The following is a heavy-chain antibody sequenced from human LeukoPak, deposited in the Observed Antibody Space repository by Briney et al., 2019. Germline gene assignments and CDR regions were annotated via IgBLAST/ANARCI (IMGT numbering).Heavy chain of an antibody. CDR1: GFTFSNYW. Sequence: GGSLRLSCSASGFTFSNYWMTWVRQAPGKGLEWVANIKQDGSEMYYVDSVKGRFTISRDNAKNSLYLQMNSLRAEDTAVYYCVRSPFSNGYWGQGTLVTVSS. CDR3: VRSPFSNGY. CDR2: IKQDGSEM. D-gene: IGHD4-11*01. V-gene: IGHV3-7*03. J-gene: IGHJ4*02.